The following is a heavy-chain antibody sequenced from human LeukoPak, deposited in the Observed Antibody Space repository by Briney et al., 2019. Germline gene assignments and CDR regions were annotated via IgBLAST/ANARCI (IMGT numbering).Heavy chain of an antibody. CDR1: GYSISSGYY. Sequence: PSETLSLTCAVSGYSISSGYYWGWIRQPPGKGLEWIGRIYHSGSTYYNPSLKSRVTISVDTSKNPFSLTLSSVTAADTAVYYCARRRTNGDYGYWGQGTLVTVSS. CDR3: ARRRTNGDYGY. CDR2: IYHSGST. J-gene: IGHJ4*02. D-gene: IGHD4-17*01. V-gene: IGHV4-38-2*01.